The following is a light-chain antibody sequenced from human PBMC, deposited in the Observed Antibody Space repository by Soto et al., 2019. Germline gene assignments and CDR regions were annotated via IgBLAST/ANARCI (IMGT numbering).Light chain of an antibody. CDR2: DAS. V-gene: IGKV1-12*01. CDR3: QQYETFSGT. J-gene: IGKJ1*01. Sequence: DIQMTQSPSSVSASVGDRVTITCRASQGISSWLAWYQQKPGEAPKLLIYDASALPRGVPSRFSGSGSGTKFTLTIASLKPDDFATYYCQQYETFSGTFGPGTKVDI. CDR1: QGISSW.